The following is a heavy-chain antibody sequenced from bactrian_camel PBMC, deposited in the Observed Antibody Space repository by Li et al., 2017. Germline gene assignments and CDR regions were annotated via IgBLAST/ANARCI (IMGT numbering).Heavy chain of an antibody. J-gene: IGHJ6*01. Sequence: VQLVESGGGSVQAGGSLRLSCVADAATYYSNCIGWFRQPQGKEREGVAQLYTAGRSTYYADSVKGRFTISRDNAKNTLYLQMNSLKPEDTAMYYCAAGLDGSPYGGSWYAPLEADFGYWGQGTQVTVS. CDR1: AATYYSNC. CDR3: AAGLDGSPYGGSWYAPLEADFGY. D-gene: IGHD6*01. V-gene: IGHV3S54*01. CDR2: LYTAGRST.